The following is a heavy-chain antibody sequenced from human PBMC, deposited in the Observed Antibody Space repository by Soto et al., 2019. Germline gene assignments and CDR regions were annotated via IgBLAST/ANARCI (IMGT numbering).Heavy chain of an antibody. CDR1: GFIFSRYS. D-gene: IGHD1-26*01. J-gene: IGHJ4*02. CDR3: ARRSAFIGLDY. V-gene: IGHV3-21*01. CDR2: IGTSGSYI. Sequence: GGSLRLSCAVSGFIFSRYSMNWVRQAPGKGLEWVSSIGTSGSYIYDTDSVKGRFTISRDNTKDSLYLQMNSLRAEDTAIYYCARRSAFIGLDYWGQGTPVTVSS.